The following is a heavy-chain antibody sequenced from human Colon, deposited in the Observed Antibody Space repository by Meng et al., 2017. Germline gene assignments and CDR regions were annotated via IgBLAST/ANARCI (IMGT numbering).Heavy chain of an antibody. V-gene: IGHV3-21*01. CDR1: GFTFSSYS. CDR2: ISTSSSYI. CDR3: ARELQLGY. Sequence: VQLVESGGGLVQPGGTLRLSCAASGFTFSSYSMNWVRQAPGKGLEWVSSISTSSSYIYYADSVKGRFTISRDDAKNSLYLQMNSLRAEDTAVYYCARELQLGYWGQGTLVTVSS. D-gene: IGHD5-24*01. J-gene: IGHJ4*02.